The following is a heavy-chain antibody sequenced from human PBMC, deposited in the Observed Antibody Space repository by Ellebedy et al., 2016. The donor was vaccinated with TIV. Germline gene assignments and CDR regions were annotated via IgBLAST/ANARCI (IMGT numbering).Heavy chain of an antibody. CDR1: GYTFTGYY. CDR2: INPNSGGT. V-gene: IGHV1-2*02. D-gene: IGHD2-2*01. Sequence: ASVKVSXKASGYTFTGYYMHWVRQAPGQGLEWMGWINPNSGGTNYAQKFQGRVTMTRDTSISTAYMELSRLRSDDTAVYYCARDRKDIVVVPAGSPLSRYYYMDVWGKGTTVTVSS. J-gene: IGHJ6*03. CDR3: ARDRKDIVVVPAGSPLSRYYYMDV.